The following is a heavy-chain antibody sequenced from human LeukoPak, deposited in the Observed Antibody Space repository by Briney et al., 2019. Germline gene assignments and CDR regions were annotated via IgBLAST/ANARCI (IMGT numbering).Heavy chain of an antibody. J-gene: IGHJ4*02. CDR2: ISSSGSTI. D-gene: IGHD3-10*01. CDR3: ASLWFGDPFDY. CDR1: GFTFSDYY. V-gene: IGHV3-11*01. Sequence: GGSLRLSCAASGFTFSDYYMSWIRQAPGKGLEWVSYISSSGSTIYYADSVKGRFTISRDNAKNSLYLQMNGLRAEDTAVYYCASLWFGDPFDYWGQGTLVTVSS.